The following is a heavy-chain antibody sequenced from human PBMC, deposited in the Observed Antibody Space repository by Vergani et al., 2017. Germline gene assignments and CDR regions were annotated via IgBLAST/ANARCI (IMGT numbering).Heavy chain of an antibody. CDR3: ARADYYDSSGYYYYYGMDG. CDR1: GYTFTGYY. CDR2: INPNSGGT. Sequence: QVQLVQSGAEVKKPGASVKVSCKASGYTFTGYYMHWVRQAPGQGLEWMGWINPNSGGTNYAQKFQGRVTMTRDTSISTAYMELSRLRSDDTAVYYCARADYYDSSGYYYYYGMDGWGQGTTVTVSS. J-gene: IGHJ6*02. D-gene: IGHD3-22*01. V-gene: IGHV1-2*02.